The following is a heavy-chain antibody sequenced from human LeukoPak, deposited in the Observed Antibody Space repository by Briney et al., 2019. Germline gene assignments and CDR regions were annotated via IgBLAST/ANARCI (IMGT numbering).Heavy chain of an antibody. V-gene: IGHV3-20*04. CDR3: ARDLGGYSGPSAY. Sequence: GGSLRLSCAASGFTFDDYGMSWVRQAPGKGLEWVSGINWNGGSTGYADSVKGRFTISRDNAKNSLYLQMNSLRADDTAVYYCARDLGGYSGPSAYWGQGALVTVSS. J-gene: IGHJ4*02. D-gene: IGHD5-12*01. CDR2: INWNGGST. CDR1: GFTFDDYG.